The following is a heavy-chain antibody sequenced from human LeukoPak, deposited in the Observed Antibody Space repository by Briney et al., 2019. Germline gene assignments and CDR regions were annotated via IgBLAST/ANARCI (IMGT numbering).Heavy chain of an antibody. V-gene: IGHV5-51*01. CDR2: IYPGDSDT. CDR1: GYSFTSYW. CDR3: AGGSITMVRGAIADY. D-gene: IGHD3-10*01. Sequence: GESLKISCKGSGYSFTSYWIGWVRQMPGKGLEWMGIIYPGDSDTRYSPSFQGQVTISADKSISTAYLQWSSLKASDTAMYYCAGGSITMVRGAIADYWGQGTLVTVSS. J-gene: IGHJ4*02.